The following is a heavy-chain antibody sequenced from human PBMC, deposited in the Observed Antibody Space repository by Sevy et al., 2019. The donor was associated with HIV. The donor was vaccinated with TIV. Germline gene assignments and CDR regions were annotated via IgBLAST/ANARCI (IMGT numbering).Heavy chain of an antibody. D-gene: IGHD6-19*01. CDR2: IIPIFGTA. J-gene: IGHJ4*02. V-gene: IGHV1-69*13. CDR3: ARAGGSGWYRGYYFDY. Sequence: ASVKVSCKASGGTFSSYAISWVRQAPGQGLEWMGGIIPIFGTAHYAQKFQGRVTITADEYTRTAYMELSSLRFEDTAVYYCARAGGSGWYRGYYFDYWGQGTLVTVSS. CDR1: GGTFSSYA.